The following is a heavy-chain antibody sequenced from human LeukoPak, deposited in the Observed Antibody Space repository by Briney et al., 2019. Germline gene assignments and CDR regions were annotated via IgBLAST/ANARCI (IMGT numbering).Heavy chain of an antibody. CDR3: ARDRDQGGWLDP. CDR2: ISPQSGDT. V-gene: IGHV1-2*02. CDR1: GYTFTGYF. J-gene: IGHJ5*02. D-gene: IGHD3-10*01. Sequence: ASVKVSCKASGYTFTGYFMNWVRQAPGQGLEWLGMISPQSGDTHFGQKFQGRVTMTRDTSISTFYMDLSSLTSDDTATYYCARDRDQGGWLDPWGQGTLVTVSS.